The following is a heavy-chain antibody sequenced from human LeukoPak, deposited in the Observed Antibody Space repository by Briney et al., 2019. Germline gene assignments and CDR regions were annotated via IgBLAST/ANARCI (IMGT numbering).Heavy chain of an antibody. CDR2: ISSSGSTI. CDR3: ARRGYYDSSGYYHDAFDI. J-gene: IGHJ3*02. V-gene: IGHV3-48*03. D-gene: IGHD3-22*01. Sequence: GKGLEWVSYISSSGSTIYYADSVKGRFTISRDNAKNSLYLQMNSLRAEDTAVYYCARRGYYDSSGYYHDAFDIWGQGTMVTVSS.